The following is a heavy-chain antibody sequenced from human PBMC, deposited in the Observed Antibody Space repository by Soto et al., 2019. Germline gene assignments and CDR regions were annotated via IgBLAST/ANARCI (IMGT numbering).Heavy chain of an antibody. CDR2: ISAYNGNT. Sequence: GASVKVSCKASGYTFTSYGISWVRQAPGQGREWMGWISAYNGNTNYAQKLQGRVTMTTDTSTSTAYMELRSLRSDDTAVYYCARPAVAGTYYYGMDVWGQGTTGTVS. J-gene: IGHJ6*02. D-gene: IGHD6-19*01. CDR1: GYTFTSYG. V-gene: IGHV1-18*04. CDR3: ARPAVAGTYYYGMDV.